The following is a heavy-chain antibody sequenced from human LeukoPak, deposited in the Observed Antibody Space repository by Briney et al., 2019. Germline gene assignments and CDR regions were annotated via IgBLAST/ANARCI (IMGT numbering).Heavy chain of an antibody. CDR3: ARMGTLQHTGL. CDR1: GGTFSSYA. V-gene: IGHV1-69*06. CDR2: IIPIFGTA. Sequence: SVKVSCKAPGGTFSSYAISWVRQAPGQGLEWMGGIIPIFGTANYAQKFQGRVTITADKSTSTAYMELSSLRSEDTAVYYCARMGTLQHTGLWGQGTLVTVSS. J-gene: IGHJ4*02. D-gene: IGHD7-27*01.